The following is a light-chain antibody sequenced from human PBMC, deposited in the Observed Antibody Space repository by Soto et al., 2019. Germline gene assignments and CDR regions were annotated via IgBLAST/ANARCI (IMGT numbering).Light chain of an antibody. V-gene: IGLV4-69*01. Sequence: QLVLTQSPSVSASLGALVNLTCTLSSGHRTYAIAWHQVQSGKGPRFLMTINSDGSHNRGDGVPARFSGASFGAERFLIISSLQSDDETDYYCQTWGPGIVVFGGGTQLTVL. CDR3: QTWGPGIVV. J-gene: IGLJ2*01. CDR1: SGHRTYA. CDR2: INSDGSH.